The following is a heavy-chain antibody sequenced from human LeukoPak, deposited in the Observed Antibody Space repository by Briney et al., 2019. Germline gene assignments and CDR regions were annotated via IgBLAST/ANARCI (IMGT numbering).Heavy chain of an antibody. J-gene: IGHJ4*02. CDR2: IYSGGST. D-gene: IGHD6-19*01. CDR3: ATSPTAIAVAGTSDY. Sequence: PGGSLRLSCAASGFTFSSYAMNWVRQAPGKGLEWVSVIYSGGSTYYADSVKGRFTISRDNSKNTLYLQMNSLRAEDTAVYYCATSPTAIAVAGTSDYWGQGTLVTVSS. V-gene: IGHV3-23*03. CDR1: GFTFSSYA.